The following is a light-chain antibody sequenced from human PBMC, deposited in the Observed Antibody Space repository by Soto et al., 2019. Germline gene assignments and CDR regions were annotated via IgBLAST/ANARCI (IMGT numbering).Light chain of an antibody. CDR2: DAS. CDR3: QQRSNLPLT. CDR1: QSVCSY. Sequence: EIVLTQSPATRSLSPGERATLSCRASQSVCSYLAWYQQKPGQAPRLLNYDASNRAPGIPARFSGSGSRTDFTLTISSLAPVDFAVYYCQQRSNLPLTFGGGTKVEIK. V-gene: IGKV3-11*01. J-gene: IGKJ4*01.